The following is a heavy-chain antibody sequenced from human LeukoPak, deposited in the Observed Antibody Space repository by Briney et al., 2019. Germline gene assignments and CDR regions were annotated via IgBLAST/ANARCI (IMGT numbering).Heavy chain of an antibody. Sequence: ASVKVSCKASGYTFTSYGISWVRQAPGQGLEGMGWISAYNGNTNYAQKLQGRVTMTTDTSTSTAYMELRSLRSDDTAVYYCARVLFVDTALNYFDYWGQGTLVTVSS. CDR3: ARVLFVDTALNYFDY. CDR1: GYTFTSYG. V-gene: IGHV1-18*04. CDR2: ISAYNGNT. D-gene: IGHD5-18*01. J-gene: IGHJ4*02.